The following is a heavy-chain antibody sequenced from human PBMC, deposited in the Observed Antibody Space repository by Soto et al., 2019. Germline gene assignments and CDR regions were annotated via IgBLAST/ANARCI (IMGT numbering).Heavy chain of an antibody. V-gene: IGHV3-30*18. Sequence: QVQLVESGGGVVQPGRSLRLSCAASGLTFSSYGMHWVRQAPGKGLEWVAVISYAGSNKHYADSVKGRFTISRDNSKNTLDLQMTSLRAEDTAVYYCAKDTYYHDSSGYYIFDSWGQGTLVTVSS. J-gene: IGHJ4*02. CDR2: ISYAGSNK. CDR3: AKDTYYHDSSGYYIFDS. CDR1: GLTFSSYG. D-gene: IGHD3-22*01.